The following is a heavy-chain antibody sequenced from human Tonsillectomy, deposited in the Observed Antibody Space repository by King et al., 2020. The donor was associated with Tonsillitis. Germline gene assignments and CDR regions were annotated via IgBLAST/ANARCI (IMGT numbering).Heavy chain of an antibody. V-gene: IGHV3-7*03. J-gene: IGHJ5*02. CDR3: AKYCSGGSCYSWGNWFDP. D-gene: IGHD2-15*01. CDR1: GFPFSSYW. CDR2: IKEDGSEK. Sequence: VQLVESGGGLVQPGGSLRLSCVASGFPFSSYWMSWVRQAPGKGLEWVANIKEDGSEKYYVDSVKGRFIISRDNAKNSLYLQMNSRRAEDTAVYYCAKYCSGGSCYSWGNWFDPWGQGTLVTVSS.